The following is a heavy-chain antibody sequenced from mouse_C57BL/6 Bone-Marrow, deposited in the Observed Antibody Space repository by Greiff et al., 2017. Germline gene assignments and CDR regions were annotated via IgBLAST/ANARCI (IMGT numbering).Heavy chain of an antibody. CDR2: IWGDGST. CDR1: GFTFSSYG. Sequence: VKLVESGGDLVKPGGSLKLSCAASGFTFSSYGMSWVRQPPGKGLEWLGVIWGDGSTNYHSALISRLSISKDNSKSQVFLKLNSLQTDDTATYYCAKQDYFDYWGQGTTLTVSS. CDR3: AKQDYFDY. V-gene: IGHV2-3*01. J-gene: IGHJ2*01.